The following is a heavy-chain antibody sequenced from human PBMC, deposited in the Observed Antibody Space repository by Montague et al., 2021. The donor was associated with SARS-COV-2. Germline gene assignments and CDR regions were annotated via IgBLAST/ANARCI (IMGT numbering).Heavy chain of an antibody. Sequence: SETLSLTCTVSGGSISSYHWSWIRQPAGKGLEWIGRIYTSGSTNYNPSLKSRVTMSVDTSKNQFSLKLSSVTAADTAVYYCAREAGITIFGVAPAGYYYYVDVWGKGTTVTVSS. CDR3: AREAGITIFGVAPAGYYYYVDV. V-gene: IGHV4-4*07. CDR2: IYTSGST. D-gene: IGHD3-3*01. CDR1: GGSISSYH. J-gene: IGHJ6*03.